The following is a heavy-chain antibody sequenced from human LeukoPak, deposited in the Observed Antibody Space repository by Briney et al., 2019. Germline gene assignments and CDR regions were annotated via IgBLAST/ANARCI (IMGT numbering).Heavy chain of an antibody. CDR1: GGSFSGYY. Sequence: SETLSLTCAVYGGSFSGYYWSWIRQPPGKGLEWIGEINHSGSTNYNPSLKSRVTISVDTSKNQFSLKLSSVTAAGTAVYYCATRKAYDHVWGSYRHFDYWGQGTLVTVSS. CDR2: INHSGST. D-gene: IGHD3-16*02. J-gene: IGHJ4*02. CDR3: ATRKAYDHVWGSYRHFDY. V-gene: IGHV4-34*01.